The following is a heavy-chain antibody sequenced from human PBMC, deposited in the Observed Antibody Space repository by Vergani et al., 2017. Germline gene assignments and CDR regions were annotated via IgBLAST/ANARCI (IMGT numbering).Heavy chain of an antibody. Sequence: QVQLQESGPGLVKPSGTLSLTCAVSGGSISSSNWWSWVRQPPGKGLEWIGEIYHSGSTKYNPSLKSRVTISVDKSKNQFSMKLSFVTAAETAVYYSARDVPAAMAEDAFDIWGQGKMVTVSS. CDR3: ARDVPAAMAEDAFDI. CDR2: IYHSGST. V-gene: IGHV4-4*02. J-gene: IGHJ3*02. D-gene: IGHD2-2*01. CDR1: GGSISSSNW.